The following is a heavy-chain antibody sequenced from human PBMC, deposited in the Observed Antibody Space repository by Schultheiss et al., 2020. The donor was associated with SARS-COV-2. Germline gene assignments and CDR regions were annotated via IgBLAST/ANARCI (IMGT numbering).Heavy chain of an antibody. Sequence: GGSLRLSCAASGFTFSSYGMHWVRQAPGKGLEWVAVISYDGSNKYYADSVKGRFTISRDNSKNTLYLQMNSLRPEDTAVYYCARDQTTAAAGGNWFDPWGQGTLVTVSS. D-gene: IGHD6-13*01. V-gene: IGHV3-30*19. CDR3: ARDQTTAAAGGNWFDP. J-gene: IGHJ5*02. CDR1: GFTFSSYG. CDR2: ISYDGSNK.